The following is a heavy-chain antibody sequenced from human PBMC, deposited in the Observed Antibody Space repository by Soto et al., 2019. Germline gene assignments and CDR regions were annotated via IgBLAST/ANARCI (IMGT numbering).Heavy chain of an antibody. CDR3: ARGANYVTYYDFWSGYYAPDY. D-gene: IGHD3-3*01. CDR2: MNPNSGNT. CDR1: GYTFTSYD. J-gene: IGHJ4*02. Sequence: GASVKVSCKASGYTFTSYDINWVRQATGQGLEWMGWMNPNSGNTGYAQKFQGRVTMTRNTSISTAYMELSSLRSEDTAVYYCARGANYVTYYDFWSGYYAPDYWGQGTLVTVSS. V-gene: IGHV1-8*01.